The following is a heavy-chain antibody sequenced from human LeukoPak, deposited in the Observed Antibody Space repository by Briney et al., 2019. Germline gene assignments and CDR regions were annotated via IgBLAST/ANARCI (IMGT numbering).Heavy chain of an antibody. J-gene: IGHJ4*02. V-gene: IGHV3-21*01. CDR2: ISSSSSSI. CDR1: GFTFSSYS. Sequence: GGSLILSCAASGFTFSSYSTNWVRHAPGKGMEWVSSISSSSSSIYYADSVKARFTISRDNAKNSLYLQMNSLRAEDTAVYYCARDTYYYDSSGYLYYFDYWGQGTLVTVSS. CDR3: ARDTYYYDSSGYLYYFDY. D-gene: IGHD3-22*01.